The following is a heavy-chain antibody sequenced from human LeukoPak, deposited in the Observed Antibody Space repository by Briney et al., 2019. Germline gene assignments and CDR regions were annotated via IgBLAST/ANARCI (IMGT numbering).Heavy chain of an antibody. Sequence: GGSLRLSCAASGFTFSSYAMSWVRQAPGKGLEWVSVISGGSTYYADSVKGRFTISRDNSKNTLYLQMNSLRAEDTAVYYCAREHSSSWDQFDYWGQGTLVTVSS. CDR1: GFTFSSYA. CDR3: AREHSSSWDQFDY. CDR2: ISGGST. V-gene: IGHV3-23*01. D-gene: IGHD6-13*01. J-gene: IGHJ4*02.